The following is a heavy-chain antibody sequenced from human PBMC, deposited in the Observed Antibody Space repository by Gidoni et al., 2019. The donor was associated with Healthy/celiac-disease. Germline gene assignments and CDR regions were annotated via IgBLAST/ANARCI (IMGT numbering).Heavy chain of an antibody. CDR2: INPNSGGT. D-gene: IGHD2-15*01. J-gene: IGHJ4*02. Sequence: QVQLVQSEAEVKKPGASVKVSCKASGYTFTGYYMHWVRQAPGQGIEWMGWINPNSGGTNYAQKVQGRVTMTRDTSISTAYMELSRLRSDDTAVYYCARDRIVVVVAATLDYWGQGTLVTVSS. V-gene: IGHV1-2*02. CDR1: GYTFTGYY. CDR3: ARDRIVVVVAATLDY.